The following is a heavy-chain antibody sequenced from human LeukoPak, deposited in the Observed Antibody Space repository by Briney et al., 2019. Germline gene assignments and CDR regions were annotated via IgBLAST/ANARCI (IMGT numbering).Heavy chain of an antibody. D-gene: IGHD2-15*01. CDR3: ANTYCSGGSCYWAFDY. J-gene: IGHJ4*02. V-gene: IGHV3-48*01. CDR2: ISSSSSTI. Sequence: GGSLRLSCAASGFTFSSYRMNWVRQAPGKELEWVSYISSSSSTIYYADSVKGRFTISRDNAKNSLYLQMNSLRAEDTAVYYCANTYCSGGSCYWAFDYWGQGTLVTVSS. CDR1: GFTFSSYR.